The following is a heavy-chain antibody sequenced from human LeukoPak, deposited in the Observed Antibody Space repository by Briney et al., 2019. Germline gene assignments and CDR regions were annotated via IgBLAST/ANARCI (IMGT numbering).Heavy chain of an antibody. CDR2: INPNSGGT. J-gene: IGHJ4*02. CDR1: GYTFTGYY. V-gene: IGHV1-2*02. CDR3: ASDLGQLGVERDFDY. Sequence: ASVKVSCKASGYTFTGYYMHWVRQAPGQGLEWMGWINPNSGGTNYAQKFQGRVTMTRDTSISTAYMELSRLRSDDTAVYYCASDLGQLGVERDFDYWGQGTLVTVSS. D-gene: IGHD6-6*01.